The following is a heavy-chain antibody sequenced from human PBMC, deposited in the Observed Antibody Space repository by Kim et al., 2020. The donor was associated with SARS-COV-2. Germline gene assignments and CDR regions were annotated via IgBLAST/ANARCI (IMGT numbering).Heavy chain of an antibody. Sequence: SETLSLTCTVSGGSISSSFYYWGWIRQPPGKGLECIGTFYNSGSTYYNPSLKSRVTISVDTSKNQFSLNLSSVAAADTAVYFCASLELRGYYFDYWGEGTLVTVSS. J-gene: IGHJ4*02. CDR2: FYNSGST. CDR1: GGSISSSFYY. V-gene: IGHV4-39*01. D-gene: IGHD1-7*01. CDR3: ASLELRGYYFDY.